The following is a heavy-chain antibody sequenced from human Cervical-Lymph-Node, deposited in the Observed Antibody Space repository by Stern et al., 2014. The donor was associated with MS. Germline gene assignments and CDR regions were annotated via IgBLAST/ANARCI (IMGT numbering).Heavy chain of an antibody. D-gene: IGHD4-23*01. V-gene: IGHV4-59*01. J-gene: IGHJ4*02. Sequence: VQLEESGPGLVKPSETLSLTCTVSGGSISSYYWSWIRQPPGKGLEWIGYIYYSGSTTYNPCLKRRVTISAATSKNQVCLQLSPVTAADTAVYYCARGYGGNPIDYWGQGTLVTVSS. CDR1: GGSISSYY. CDR3: ARGYGGNPIDY. CDR2: IYYSGST.